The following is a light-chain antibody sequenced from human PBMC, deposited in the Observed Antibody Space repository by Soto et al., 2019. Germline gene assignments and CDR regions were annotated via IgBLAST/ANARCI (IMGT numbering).Light chain of an antibody. J-gene: IGKJ2*01. Sequence: EIVLTQSPGTLSLSPGERATLSCRASQSISNDYLAWYQHKPGQAPRLLIYGSSSRATGIPDRFSGSGSRTAFTLTISRLEPEDVAVYYCQVYGASPLYTFGQGTRLEIK. CDR3: QVYGASPLYT. V-gene: IGKV3-20*01. CDR2: GSS. CDR1: QSISNDY.